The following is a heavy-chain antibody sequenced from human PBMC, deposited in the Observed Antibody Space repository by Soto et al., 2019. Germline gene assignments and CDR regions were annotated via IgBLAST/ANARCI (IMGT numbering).Heavy chain of an antibody. V-gene: IGHV2-70*11. J-gene: IGHJ4*02. CDR3: ARKSSSGLYFDY. CDR1: GFSLSTSEMC. CDR2: IDWDDDK. Sequence: SGPTLVNPTQTLTLTCTLSGFSLSTSEMCVNWIRQPPGKALEWLARIDWDDDKYYSTSLKTRLTISKDTSKNQVVLTMTNMDPVDTATYYCARKSSSGLYFDYWGQGTVVTVSS. D-gene: IGHD6-19*01.